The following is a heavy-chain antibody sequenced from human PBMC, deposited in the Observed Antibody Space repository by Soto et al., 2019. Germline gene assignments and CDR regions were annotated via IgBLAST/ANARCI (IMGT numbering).Heavy chain of an antibody. CDR1: GFTFSSYA. CDR3: AKDGEYVPPYAVTTFDY. J-gene: IGHJ4*02. D-gene: IGHD3-16*01. V-gene: IGHV3-23*01. CDR2: ISGSGGST. Sequence: GGSLRLSCAASGFTFSSYAMSWVRQAPGKGLEWVSAISGSGGSTYYADSVKGRFTISRDNSKNTLYLQMNSLRAEDTAVYYCAKDGEYVPPYAVTTFDYWGQGTLVTVSS.